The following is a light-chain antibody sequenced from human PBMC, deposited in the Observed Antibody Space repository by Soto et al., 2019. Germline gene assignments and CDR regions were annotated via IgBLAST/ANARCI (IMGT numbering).Light chain of an antibody. CDR2: DAS. CDR1: QSISSY. V-gene: IGKV3-11*01. J-gene: IGKJ3*01. CDR3: QQRSTWPFT. Sequence: EIVLTQSPATLSLSPGERATLSCRASQSISSYLAWYQQKPDQAPRLLIYDASNRATGIPARFSGSGSGTDFTHTISSLEPEDFAVYYCQQRSTWPFTFGPGTKV.